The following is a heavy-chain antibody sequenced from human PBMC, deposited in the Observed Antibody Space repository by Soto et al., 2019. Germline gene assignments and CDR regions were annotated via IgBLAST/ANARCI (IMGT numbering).Heavy chain of an antibody. CDR3: ARGAVRGVTYYYGMDV. Sequence: PSETLSLTCTVSGGSISSSSYYWGWIRQPPGKGLEWIGSIYYSGSTYYNPSLKSRVTISVDTSKNQFSLKLSSVTAADTAVYYCARGAVRGVTYYYGMDVWGQGTTVTVSS. J-gene: IGHJ6*02. D-gene: IGHD3-10*01. CDR1: GGSISSSSYY. CDR2: IYYSGST. V-gene: IGHV4-39*01.